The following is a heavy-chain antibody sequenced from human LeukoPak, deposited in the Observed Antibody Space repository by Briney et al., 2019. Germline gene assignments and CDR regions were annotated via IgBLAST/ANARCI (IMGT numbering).Heavy chain of an antibody. Sequence: GGSLRLSCAASGFTFSSYAMHWVRQAPGKGLEWVAVISYDGSNKYYADSVKGRFTISRDNSKNTLYLQMNSLRAEDTAVYYCAKWESTNDYYYYGMDVWGQGTTVTVSS. CDR2: ISYDGSNK. CDR1: GFTFSSYA. D-gene: IGHD2-2*01. J-gene: IGHJ6*02. CDR3: AKWESTNDYYYYGMDV. V-gene: IGHV3-30-3*02.